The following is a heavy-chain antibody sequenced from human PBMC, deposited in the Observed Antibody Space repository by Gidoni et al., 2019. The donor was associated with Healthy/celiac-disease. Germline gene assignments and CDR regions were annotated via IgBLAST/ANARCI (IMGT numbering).Heavy chain of an antibody. V-gene: IGHV3-15*01. D-gene: IGHD6-13*01. Sequence: EVPLVASGGGLVKPGGSLRLSCAASGFTFSTASMSWVRQAPGKGLEGVGRIKSKTDGGTTDYAAHVKGRFTISRDDSKNTLYRQMNSLKTEDTAVYYCTTDYDSSSWYPYYYGMDVWGQGTTVTVSS. J-gene: IGHJ6*02. CDR1: GFTFSTAS. CDR3: TTDYDSSSWYPYYYGMDV. CDR2: IKSKTDGGTT.